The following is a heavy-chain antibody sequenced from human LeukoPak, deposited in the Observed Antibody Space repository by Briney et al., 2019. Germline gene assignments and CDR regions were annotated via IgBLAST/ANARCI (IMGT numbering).Heavy chain of an antibody. CDR2: IYSGGST. V-gene: IGHV3-53*01. J-gene: IGHJ4*02. Sequence: GGSLRLSCAASGFTVSSNYMSWVRQAPGKGLEWVSVIYSGGSTYYADSVKGRFTISRDNSKNTLYLQMNSLRAEDTAVYYCARVRGGAVAGTGYFDYWGQGTLVTVSS. CDR1: GFTVSSNY. D-gene: IGHD6-19*01. CDR3: ARVRGGAVAGTGYFDY.